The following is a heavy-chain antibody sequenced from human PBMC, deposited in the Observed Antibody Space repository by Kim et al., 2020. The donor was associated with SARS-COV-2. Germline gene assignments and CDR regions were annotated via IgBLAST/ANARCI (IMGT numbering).Heavy chain of an antibody. D-gene: IGHD1-26*01. J-gene: IGHJ5*02. CDR2: ISYDGSHH. CDR1: GFTFSIYP. CDR3: ARAGLLGPTDWFDP. Sequence: GGSLRLSCAASGFTFSIYPMLWVRQAPGNGLEWVAVISYDGSHHYYADSVKGRFTFSRDNSKNTLYLQMNSLRPEDTAVYYCARAGLLGPTDWFDPWSRGTLVTVSS. V-gene: IGHV3-30*04.